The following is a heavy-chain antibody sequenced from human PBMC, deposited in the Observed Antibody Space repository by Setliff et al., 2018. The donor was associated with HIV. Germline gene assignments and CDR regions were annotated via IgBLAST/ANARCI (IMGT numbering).Heavy chain of an antibody. CDR2: INPNNGGT. J-gene: IGHJ6*02. D-gene: IGHD5-12*01. Sequence: ASVKVSCKASGYTFTGYYMHWVRQAPGQGLEWMGWINPNNGGTNYAQKFQGRVTMTRDTSISTAYIELSRLRSDDTAVYYCARRGYSGYDGYYYYGMDVWGQGTTVTVSS. CDR3: ARRGYSGYDGYYYYGMDV. V-gene: IGHV1-2*02. CDR1: GYTFTGYY.